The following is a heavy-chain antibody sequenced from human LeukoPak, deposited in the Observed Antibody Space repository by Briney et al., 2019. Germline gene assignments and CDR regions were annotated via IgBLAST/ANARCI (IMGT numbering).Heavy chain of an antibody. CDR3: AREDTNYYDSFDP. D-gene: IGHD3-22*01. CDR2: IKQDGSEK. CDR1: GFTFSSYW. Sequence: GGSLRLSCAASGFTFSSYWMSWVRQAPGKGLEWVANIKQDGSEKYYVDSVKGRFTISRDNAKNSLYLQMNSLRAEDTAVYYCAREDTNYYDSFDPWGQGTLVTVSS. V-gene: IGHV3-7*01. J-gene: IGHJ5*02.